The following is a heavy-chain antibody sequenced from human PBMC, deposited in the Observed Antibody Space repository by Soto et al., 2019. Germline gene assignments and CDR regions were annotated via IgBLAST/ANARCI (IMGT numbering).Heavy chain of an antibody. CDR3: ARVVINWNGYYFDY. D-gene: IGHD1-20*01. CDR2: IYYSGST. Sequence: SETLSLTCTVSGGSISSGGYYWSWIRQHPGKGLEWIGYIYYSGSTYYNPSLKSRVTISVDTSKNQFSLKLSSVTAADTAVYYCARVVINWNGYYFDYWGQGTLVTVSS. CDR1: GGSISSGGYY. J-gene: IGHJ4*02. V-gene: IGHV4-31*03.